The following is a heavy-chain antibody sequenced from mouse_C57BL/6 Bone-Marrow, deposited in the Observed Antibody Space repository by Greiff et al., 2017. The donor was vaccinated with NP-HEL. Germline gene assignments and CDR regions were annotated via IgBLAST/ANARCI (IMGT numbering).Heavy chain of an antibody. J-gene: IGHJ4*01. CDR1: GFTFSDYG. Sequence: EVQLVESGGGLVKPGGSLKLSCAASGFTFSDYGMHWVRQAPEKGLEWVAYISSGSSTIYYADTVKGRFTISRDNAKNTLFLQMTSLRSEDTAMYYGARRALYRPKDYWGQGTSVTVSS. D-gene: IGHD2-14*01. V-gene: IGHV5-17*01. CDR2: ISSGSSTI. CDR3: ARRALYRPKDY.